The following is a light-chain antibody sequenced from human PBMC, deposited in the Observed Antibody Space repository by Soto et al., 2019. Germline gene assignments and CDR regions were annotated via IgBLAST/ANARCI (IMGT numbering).Light chain of an antibody. V-gene: IGKV3-20*01. Sequence: IVLTQSPDTLSLSPGERGALSCRASQTISDNDLAWYQQQPGQAPRLLIYGASSRAAGIPDRLSGSGSGTDFTLTISSMEAADFAVYYCQQYGSSPHFGGGTKVDIK. CDR1: QTISDND. CDR3: QQYGSSPH. CDR2: GAS. J-gene: IGKJ4*01.